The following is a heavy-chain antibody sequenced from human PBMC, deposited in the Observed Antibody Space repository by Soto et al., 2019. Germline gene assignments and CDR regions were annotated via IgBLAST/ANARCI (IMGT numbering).Heavy chain of an antibody. CDR1: GGSISSSSYY. D-gene: IGHD4-17*01. Sequence: SETLSLTCTVSGGSISSSSYYWGWIRQPPGKGLEWIGSIYYSGSTYYNPSLKSRVTISVDTSKNQFSLKLSSVTAADTAVYYCAVNYGDYDPNWFDPWGQGTLVTVSS. V-gene: IGHV4-39*01. CDR2: IYYSGST. J-gene: IGHJ5*02. CDR3: AVNYGDYDPNWFDP.